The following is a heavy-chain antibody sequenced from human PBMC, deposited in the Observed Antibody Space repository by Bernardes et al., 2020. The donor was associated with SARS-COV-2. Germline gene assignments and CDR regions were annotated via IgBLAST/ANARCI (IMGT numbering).Heavy chain of an antibody. J-gene: IGHJ6*02. V-gene: IGHV4-4*02. Sequence: SETLSLTCAVSGGSISSSNWWSWVRQPPGKGLEWIGEIYHSGSTTYNLSLKSRVTISVDKSKNQFSLRLSSVTAADTAVYYCARRGSHWVTTRYWYYGMDVWGQGTTVTVSS. CDR2: IYHSGST. CDR3: ARRGSHWVTTRYWYYGMDV. CDR1: GGSISSSNW. D-gene: IGHD4-17*01.